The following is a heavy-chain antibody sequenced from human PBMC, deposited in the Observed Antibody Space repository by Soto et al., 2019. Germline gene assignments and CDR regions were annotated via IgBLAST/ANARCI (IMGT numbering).Heavy chain of an antibody. Sequence: SVKVSCKASGFTFTSSALQWVRQPRGQRLEWIGWIVVGSGNTNYAQKFQERVTITRDMSTSTAYMELSSVRSEDTAVYYCAADWANYDSSGYYLFYYYGMDVWGQGTTVTVSS. CDR1: GFTFTSSA. J-gene: IGHJ6*02. D-gene: IGHD3-22*01. V-gene: IGHV1-58*01. CDR3: AADWANYDSSGYYLFYYYGMDV. CDR2: IVVGSGNT.